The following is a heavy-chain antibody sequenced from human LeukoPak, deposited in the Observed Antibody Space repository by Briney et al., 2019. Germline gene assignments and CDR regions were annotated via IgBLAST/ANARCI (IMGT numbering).Heavy chain of an antibody. J-gene: IGHJ4*02. V-gene: IGHV4-34*01. CDR2: INHSGST. CDR1: GGSFSGYY. Sequence: SETLSLTCAVYGGSFSGYYWSWIRQPPGKGLEWIGEINHSGSTNYNPSLKSRVTISVDTSKNQFSLNLSSVTAADTAVYYCARAKVAGPFAYWGQGTLVTVSS. CDR3: ARAKVAGPFAY. D-gene: IGHD6-19*01.